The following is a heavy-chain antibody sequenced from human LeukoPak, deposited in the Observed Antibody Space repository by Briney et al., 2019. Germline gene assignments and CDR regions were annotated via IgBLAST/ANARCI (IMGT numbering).Heavy chain of an antibody. CDR2: ISGAATSP. CDR1: GFTFSSYA. CDR3: AREGAIVVVVAGWFDP. J-gene: IGHJ5*02. V-gene: IGHV3-23*01. Sequence: GGSLRLSCVASGFTFSSYAMSWVRQAPGKGLEWVSSISGAATSPYYADSVKGRFTISRDNSKNPLYLQMNSLRAEDTAIYYCAREGAIVVVVAGWFDPWGQGTLVTVSS. D-gene: IGHD2-15*01.